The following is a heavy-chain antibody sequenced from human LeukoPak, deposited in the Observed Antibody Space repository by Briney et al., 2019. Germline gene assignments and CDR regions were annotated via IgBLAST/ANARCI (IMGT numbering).Heavy chain of an antibody. CDR2: INHSGST. V-gene: IGHV4-34*01. CDR3: ARVVGPARFQN. Sequence: SETLSLTCAVYGVSFSGYYWSWIRQPPGKGLEWIGEINHSGSTNYNPSLKSRVIISVDTSKNQFSLKLSSVTAADTAVYYCARVVGPARFQNWGQGTLVTVSS. J-gene: IGHJ4*02. CDR1: GVSFSGYY. D-gene: IGHD2-15*01.